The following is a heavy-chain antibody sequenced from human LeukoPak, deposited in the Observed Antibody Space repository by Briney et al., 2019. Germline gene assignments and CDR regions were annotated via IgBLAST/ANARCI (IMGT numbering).Heavy chain of an antibody. CDR1: GFTFSSYA. V-gene: IGHV3-23*01. Sequence: GGSLRLSYAASGFTFSSYAMSGVRQAPGKGLECVSAISGSGGSTYYADSVKGRFTISRDNSKNTLYLQMNSLRAEDTAVYYCAKENFWSGYYYYFDYWGQGTLVTVSS. D-gene: IGHD3-3*01. J-gene: IGHJ4*02. CDR3: AKENFWSGYYYYFDY. CDR2: ISGSGGST.